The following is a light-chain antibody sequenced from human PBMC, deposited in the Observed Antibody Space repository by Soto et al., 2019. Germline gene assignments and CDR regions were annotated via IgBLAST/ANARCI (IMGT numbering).Light chain of an antibody. J-gene: IGKJ1*01. Sequence: DIVLTQSPGTLSLSPGERATLSCRASQSVSNTYLAWYQQKPGQAPRLLIYGASSRATGIPDRFSGSGSGTDFTLTISRLEPEDFAVYYCQQYGSSRWTFGQGTKVDIK. CDR1: QSVSNTY. CDR3: QQYGSSRWT. CDR2: GAS. V-gene: IGKV3-20*01.